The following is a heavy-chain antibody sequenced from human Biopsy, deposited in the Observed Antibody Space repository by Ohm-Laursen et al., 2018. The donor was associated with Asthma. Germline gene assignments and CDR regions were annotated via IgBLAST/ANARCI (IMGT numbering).Heavy chain of an antibody. V-gene: IGHV3-9*01. D-gene: IGHD3-22*01. CDR1: GFSFDDCA. CDR3: AKSADYCDSTDYLDF. J-gene: IGHJ4*01. CDR2: ISWNSGNI. Sequence: SLRLSRAASGFSFDDCAMHWVRQAPGKGLGWVSSISWNSGNIDYADSVKGRFTISRDNAKNSLYLQMQSLRPEDTAFYYCAKSADYCDSTDYLDFWGRGTLVTVSS.